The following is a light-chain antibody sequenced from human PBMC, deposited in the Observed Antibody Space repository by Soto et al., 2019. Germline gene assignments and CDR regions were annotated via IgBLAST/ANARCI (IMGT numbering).Light chain of an antibody. CDR1: QIIYNNY. Sequence: EIVLTQSPDTLSLSPGERATLSCRASQIIYNNYLAWYQQKPGQAPRLLMYDASSRASGIPDRFSASGSGTDFTLTINRLEPEDFAVYYCQKYDRSPRTFGQGTKVEIK. V-gene: IGKV3-20*01. J-gene: IGKJ1*01. CDR2: DAS. CDR3: QKYDRSPRT.